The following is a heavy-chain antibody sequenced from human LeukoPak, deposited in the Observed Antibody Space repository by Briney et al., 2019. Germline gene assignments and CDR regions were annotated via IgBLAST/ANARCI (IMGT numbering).Heavy chain of an antibody. CDR3: ARASSSWFAAYYYMDV. Sequence: GASVKVSCKASGYTFTSYGISWVRQAPGQGLEWMGWISAYNGNTNYAQKLQGRVTMTTDISTSTAYMELRSLRSDNTAVYYCARASSSWFAAYYYMDVWGKGTTVTVSS. CDR1: GYTFTSYG. D-gene: IGHD6-13*01. CDR2: ISAYNGNT. V-gene: IGHV1-18*01. J-gene: IGHJ6*03.